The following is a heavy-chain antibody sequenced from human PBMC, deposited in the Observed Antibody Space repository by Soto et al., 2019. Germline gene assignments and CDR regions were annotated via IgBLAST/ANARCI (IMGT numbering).Heavy chain of an antibody. CDR3: ARWGAARPGTYGMDV. V-gene: IGHV1-2*04. CDR1: GYTFTGYY. J-gene: IGHJ6*02. D-gene: IGHD6-6*01. Sequence: GASVKVSCKASGYTFTGYYMHWVRQAPGQGLEWMGWINPNSGGTNYAQKFQAWVTMTRDTSISPAYMQLSRLRSDDTAVYYCARWGAARPGTYGMDVWGQGTTVTVSS. CDR2: INPNSGGT.